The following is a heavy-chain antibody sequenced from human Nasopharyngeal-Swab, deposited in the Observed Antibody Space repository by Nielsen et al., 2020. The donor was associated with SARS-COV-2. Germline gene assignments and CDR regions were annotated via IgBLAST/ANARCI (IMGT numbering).Heavy chain of an antibody. CDR3: ARDVGGYANFDY. CDR2: IYFNGGT. Sequence: SETLSLTCDVSGDSIRSDGSSWSWIRQPPGKGLEWIDNIYFNGGTYYNPSLKSRVTMSVDTSKNQFSLKLSSVTAADTAVYYCARDVGGYANFDYWGQGTLVTVSS. V-gene: IGHV4-39*07. CDR1: GDSIRSDGSS. D-gene: IGHD5-12*01. J-gene: IGHJ4*02.